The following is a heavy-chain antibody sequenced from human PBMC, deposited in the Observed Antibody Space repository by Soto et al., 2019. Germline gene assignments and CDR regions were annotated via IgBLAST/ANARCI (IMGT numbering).Heavy chain of an antibody. CDR2: IYHSGST. CDR3: ARGNYYYYCMDV. Sequence: PSETLSLTCAVSGGSISSGGYSWSWIRQPPGKGLEWIGYIYHSGSTYYNPSLKSRVTISVDRSKNQFSLKLSSVTAADTAVYYCARGNYYYYCMDVWGQGTMVTVSS. V-gene: IGHV4-30-2*01. J-gene: IGHJ6*02. CDR1: GGSISSGGYS.